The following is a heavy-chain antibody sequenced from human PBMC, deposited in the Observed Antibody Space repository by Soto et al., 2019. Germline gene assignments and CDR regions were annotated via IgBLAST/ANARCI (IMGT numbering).Heavy chain of an antibody. CDR3: ARGSSLYYSRYYYYYHLDF. CDR1: GYTFTGYY. D-gene: IGHD3-22*01. Sequence: ASVKVSCKASGYTFTGYYMHWVRQAPGQGLEWMGWINPNSGGTNYAQKVQGWVTMTRDTAVSTAYMELSRLRSDDTAVYYCARGSSLYYSRYYYYYHLDFWGKGTTDTVSS. V-gene: IGHV1-2*04. CDR2: INPNSGGT. J-gene: IGHJ6*03.